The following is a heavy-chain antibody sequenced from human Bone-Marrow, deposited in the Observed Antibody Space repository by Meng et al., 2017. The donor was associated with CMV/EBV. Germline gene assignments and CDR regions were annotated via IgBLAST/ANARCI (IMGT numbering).Heavy chain of an antibody. J-gene: IGHJ6*01. CDR1: GYSFTGYF. V-gene: IGHV1-2*02. D-gene: IGHD1-26*01. Sequence: ASVKVSCKASGYSFTGYFLHWVRQAPRQGLEWMGWVNPFSGDTNYAQKFQGRVTMTRDTSISTAYMELSRLTSDDTAVYFCAREEMMEDLVVAATTSHDMDFWGQGSTVTVSS. CDR2: VNPFSGDT. CDR3: AREEMMEDLVVAATTSHDMDF.